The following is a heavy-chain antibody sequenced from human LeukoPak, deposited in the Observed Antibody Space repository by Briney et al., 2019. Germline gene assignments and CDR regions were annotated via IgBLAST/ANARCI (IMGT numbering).Heavy chain of an antibody. CDR3: AKDPKLSSGWESAGYFDY. CDR1: GFSFSSYV. CDR2: ISYDGSNK. Sequence: GGSLRLSCAASGFSFSSYVMHWVRQAPGKGLEWVAVISYDGSNKYYADSVKGRFTISRDNSKNTLYLQMSSLRAEDTAVYYCAKDPKLSSGWESAGYFDYWGQGTLVTVSS. V-gene: IGHV3-30*18. D-gene: IGHD6-19*01. J-gene: IGHJ4*02.